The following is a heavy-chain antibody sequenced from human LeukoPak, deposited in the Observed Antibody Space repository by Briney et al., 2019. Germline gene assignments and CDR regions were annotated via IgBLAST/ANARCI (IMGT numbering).Heavy chain of an antibody. V-gene: IGHV3-23*01. CDR3: VRDNGGHTDY. J-gene: IGHJ4*02. CDR2: MTRHSDTT. CDR1: GFTFDGYA. Sequence: GGSLRPSCPASGFTFDGYAMTWVGQAPGEGRKWVPAMTRHSDTTYYADSVKGRFTNSRDNSKNTLHLQMNSLRANDTAIYYCVRDNGGHTDYWGQGTLVTVSS. D-gene: IGHD4-23*01.